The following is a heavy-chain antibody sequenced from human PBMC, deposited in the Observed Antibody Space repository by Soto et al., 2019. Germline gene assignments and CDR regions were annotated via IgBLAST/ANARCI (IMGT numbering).Heavy chain of an antibody. D-gene: IGHD6-13*01. V-gene: IGHV1-24*01. CDR3: ARDSSRTFPAAPGDKKSDSSGWWFDP. CDR1: GYTLTELS. J-gene: IGHJ5*02. Sequence: ASVKVSCKVSGYTLTELSMHWVRQAPGKGLEWMGGFDPEDGETIYAQKLQGRVTMTEDTSTDTAYMELSSLRSEDTAIYYCARDSSRTFPAAPGDKKSDSSGWWFDPWGQGTLVTVSS. CDR2: FDPEDGET.